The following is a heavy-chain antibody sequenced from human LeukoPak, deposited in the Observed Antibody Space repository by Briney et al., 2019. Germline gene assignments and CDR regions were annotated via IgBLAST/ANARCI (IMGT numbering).Heavy chain of an antibody. CDR3: AREHSSGYYFDAFDI. V-gene: IGHV1-2*02. CDR1: GYTFTGYY. J-gene: IGHJ3*02. CDR2: INPNSGGT. Sequence: ASVKVSCKASGYTFTGYYMHWVRQAPGQGLEWMGWINPNSGGTNYAQKFQGRVTMTRDTSISTAYMELSRLRSDDTAVYYCAREHSSGYYFDAFDIWGQGTMVTVSS. D-gene: IGHD3-22*01.